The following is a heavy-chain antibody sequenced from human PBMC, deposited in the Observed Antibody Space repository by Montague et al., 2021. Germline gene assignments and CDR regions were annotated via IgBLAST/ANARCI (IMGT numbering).Heavy chain of an antibody. V-gene: IGHV4-39*01. CDR3: ARLTFAIGDTPEVFDI. CDR1: GGSISRRPYY. Sequence: SETLSLTCSVSGGSISRRPYYWAWIRQPPGKGLEWIATISHNGSPYSDSALKSRVTISVDTSKNQLSLRLTSVTATDTAVYYCARLTFAIGDTPEVFDIWGQGTTVTVSS. CDR2: ISHNGSP. J-gene: IGHJ3*02. D-gene: IGHD3/OR15-3a*01.